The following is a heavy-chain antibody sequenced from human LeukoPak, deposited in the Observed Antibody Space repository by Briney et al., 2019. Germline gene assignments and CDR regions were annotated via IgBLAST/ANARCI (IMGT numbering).Heavy chain of an antibody. Sequence: ASVKVSCKASGGTFSSYAISWVRQAPGQGLEWMGWMNPNSGNTGYAQKFQGRVTMTRNTSISTAYMELSSLRSEDTAVYYCARGRMVRGVNFDYWGQGTLVTVSS. V-gene: IGHV1-8*02. CDR1: GGTFSSYA. D-gene: IGHD3-10*01. J-gene: IGHJ4*02. CDR3: ARGRMVRGVNFDY. CDR2: MNPNSGNT.